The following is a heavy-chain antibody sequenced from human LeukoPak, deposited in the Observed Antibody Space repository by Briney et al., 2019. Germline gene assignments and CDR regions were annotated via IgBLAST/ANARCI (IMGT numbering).Heavy chain of an antibody. Sequence: GGSLRLSCAASGFTFDDYAMHWVRQAPGKGLEWVSGISWNSGSIGYADSVKGRFTISRDNAKNSLYLQMNGLRAEDTAVYYCASGYCGGDCYTEVLDYLGQGTLVTVSS. D-gene: IGHD2-21*02. V-gene: IGHV3-9*01. CDR3: ASGYCGGDCYTEVLDY. CDR1: GFTFDDYA. CDR2: ISWNSGSI. J-gene: IGHJ4*02.